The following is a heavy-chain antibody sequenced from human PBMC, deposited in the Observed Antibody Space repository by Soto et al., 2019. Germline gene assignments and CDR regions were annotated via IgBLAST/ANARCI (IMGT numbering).Heavy chain of an antibody. CDR1: GFTFSSYA. D-gene: IGHD5-12*01. J-gene: IGHJ4*02. CDR2: ISGSGGST. Sequence: GGSLRLSCAASGFTFSSYAMSWVRQAPGKGLEWVSAISGSGGSTYYADSVKGRFTISRDNSKNTLYLQMNSLRAEDTAVYYCAKDLWGYDSTHPFDYWGQGTLVTVSS. V-gene: IGHV3-23*01. CDR3: AKDLWGYDSTHPFDY.